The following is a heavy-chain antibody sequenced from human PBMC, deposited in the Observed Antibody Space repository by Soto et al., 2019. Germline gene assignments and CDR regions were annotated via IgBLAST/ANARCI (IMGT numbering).Heavy chain of an antibody. CDR1: GLIFSGYG. CDR2: IRYDGSNI. J-gene: IGHJ4*02. CDR3: ARDGVGATTFFGYFDY. V-gene: IGHV3-33*01. D-gene: IGHD1-26*01. Sequence: QVQLVESGGGVVQPGRSLRLSCAASGLIFSGYGMHWVRQAPGKGLQWVAVIRYDGSNIYYADSVKGRFTISRDKSKNPLHLQMHSLRAEDTAVYYCARDGVGATTFFGYFDYWGQGALVTVSS.